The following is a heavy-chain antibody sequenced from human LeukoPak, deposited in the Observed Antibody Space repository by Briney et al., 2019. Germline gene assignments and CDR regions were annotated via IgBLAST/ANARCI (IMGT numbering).Heavy chain of an antibody. J-gene: IGHJ4*02. CDR1: GGTFSSYA. V-gene: IGHV1-69*13. D-gene: IGHD3-22*01. CDR3: ARGLEAGYYDSSGYPRFDY. CDR2: IIPSFGTA. Sequence: GASVKVSCKASGGTFSSYAISWVRQAPGQGLEWMGGIIPSFGTANYAQKFQGRVTITADESTSTAYMELSSLRSEDTAVYYCARGLEAGYYDSSGYPRFDYWGQGTLVTVSS.